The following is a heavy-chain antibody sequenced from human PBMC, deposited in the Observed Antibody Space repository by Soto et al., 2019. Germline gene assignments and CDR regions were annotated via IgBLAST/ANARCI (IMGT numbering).Heavy chain of an antibody. V-gene: IGHV3-48*02. CDR1: GFTFSSCS. D-gene: IGHD2-8*01. Sequence: GGSLRLSCASSGFTFSSCSMNWVRQAPGKGLEWVSFISGSGGTKYYAGSAKGRFTISRDNAKNSLYLQMSSLRDEDTAVYYCAKYCSSDVCFDYWGQGTLVTVSS. J-gene: IGHJ4*02. CDR3: AKYCSSDVCFDY. CDR2: ISGSGGTK.